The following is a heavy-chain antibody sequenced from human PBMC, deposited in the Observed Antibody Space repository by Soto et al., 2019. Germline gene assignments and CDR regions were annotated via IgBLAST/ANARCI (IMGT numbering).Heavy chain of an antibody. J-gene: IGHJ5*02. D-gene: IGHD6-19*01. CDR2: ISWNSAST. CDR3: VKDTKHMGTLGWFVS. Sequence: SLRLSCAASGFTFDDYAMHWVRQSPGQGLQWVSGISWNSASTGYGESVRGRFTISRDNSKNSLYLQVSSLRPEDTAMYYCVKDTKHMGTLGWFVSWGQGTLVTVSS. V-gene: IGHV3-9*01. CDR1: GFTFDDYA.